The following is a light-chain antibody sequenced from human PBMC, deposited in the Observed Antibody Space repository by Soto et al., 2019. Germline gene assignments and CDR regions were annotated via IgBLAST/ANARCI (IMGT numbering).Light chain of an antibody. J-gene: IGLJ2*01. CDR2: DVS. Sequence: LTQPGSVSRVPGESVTLSLTWTHSDVGGYNYVSWYQQHPGKAPKLMIYDVSKRPSGVPDRFSGSKSGNTASLTISGLQAEDEADYYCCSYAGSYTLVFGGGTKVTVL. CDR3: CSYAGSYTLV. CDR1: HSDVGGYNY. V-gene: IGLV2-11*01.